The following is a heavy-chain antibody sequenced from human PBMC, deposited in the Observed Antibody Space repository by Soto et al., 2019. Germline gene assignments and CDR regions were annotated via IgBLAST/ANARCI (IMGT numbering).Heavy chain of an antibody. J-gene: IGHJ4*02. CDR1: GYTFTSYA. CDR3: ARGGYSGYDSYY. D-gene: IGHD5-12*01. CDR2: INAGNGNT. Sequence: ASVKVSCKASGYTFTSYAIHWVRQAPGQRLEWMGWINAGNGNTKYSQKFQGRVTLTRDTSASTAYMELSSLRSEDTAVYYCARGGYSGYDSYYWGQGTLVTLSS. V-gene: IGHV1-3*01.